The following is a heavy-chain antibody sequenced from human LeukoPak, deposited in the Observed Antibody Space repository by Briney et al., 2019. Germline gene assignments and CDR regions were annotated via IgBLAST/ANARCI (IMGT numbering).Heavy chain of an antibody. CDR1: GGSISNYY. CDR3: ARLDSEIVVVPAAPDAFDI. CDR2: IYYSGTT. V-gene: IGHV4-59*08. D-gene: IGHD2-2*01. J-gene: IGHJ3*02. Sequence: PSETLSLTCTVSGGSISNYYWSWIRQPPGKGLEWIGYIYYSGTTNYNPSLKSRVTISVDTSKNQFSLKLSSVTAADTAVYYCARLDSEIVVVPAAPDAFDIWGQGTMVTVSS.